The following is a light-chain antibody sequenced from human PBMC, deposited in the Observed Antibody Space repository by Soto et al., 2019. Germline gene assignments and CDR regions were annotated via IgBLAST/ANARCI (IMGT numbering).Light chain of an antibody. Sequence: EIVMTQSPATLAVSPGERATLSCRASQRVSSSLAWYQQKPGQAPRLLIYASSNRATGIPDRFSGSASGADFTLTIDRLEPEDFAVYYCQLYGTSPPFGQGTRLEIK. J-gene: IGKJ5*01. CDR1: QRVSSS. CDR3: QLYGTSPP. CDR2: ASS. V-gene: IGKV3-20*01.